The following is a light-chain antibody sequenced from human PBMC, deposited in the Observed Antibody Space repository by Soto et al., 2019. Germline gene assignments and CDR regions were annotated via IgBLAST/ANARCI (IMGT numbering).Light chain of an antibody. Sequence: QSALTQPASVSGSPGQSITISCTGTSSDVGGYNYVSWYQQHPGKAPKLMIYEVSNRPSGVSNRFSGSKSGNTASLTISGLQAEDEADYFCISYTSSSTPYVFGTGTKVTVL. J-gene: IGLJ1*01. CDR1: SSDVGGYNY. CDR2: EVS. CDR3: ISYTSSSTPYV. V-gene: IGLV2-14*01.